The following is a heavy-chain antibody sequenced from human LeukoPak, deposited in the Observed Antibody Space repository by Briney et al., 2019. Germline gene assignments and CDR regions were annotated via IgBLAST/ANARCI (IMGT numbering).Heavy chain of an antibody. CDR2: ITTSDGNT. J-gene: IGHJ4*02. Sequence: PGGSLRLSCAASGFTFSSYTMSWVRQAPGKGLEWVSTITTSDGNTYYADSVKGRFAISRDNAKNSLYLQMNSLRAEDTAVYYCARAPDTAMDDYWGQGTLVTVSS. D-gene: IGHD5-18*01. CDR1: GFTFSSYT. V-gene: IGHV3-21*01. CDR3: ARAPDTAMDDY.